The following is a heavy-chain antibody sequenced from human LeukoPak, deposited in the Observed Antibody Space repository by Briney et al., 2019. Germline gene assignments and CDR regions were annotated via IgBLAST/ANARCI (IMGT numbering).Heavy chain of an antibody. Sequence: SATLSLACTVSGDSISSNHYCWGWIRQPPGKGLEWIGTIFYTGSTNYNPSLKSPVTISVDTSNNQFSLKLASVTAADTAVFYCARRSFTVLSLLDAFDIWGQGTLVTVSS. CDR1: GDSISSNHYC. V-gene: IGHV4-39*01. J-gene: IGHJ3*02. CDR2: IFYTGST. CDR3: ARRSFTVLSLLDAFDI. D-gene: IGHD2/OR15-2a*01.